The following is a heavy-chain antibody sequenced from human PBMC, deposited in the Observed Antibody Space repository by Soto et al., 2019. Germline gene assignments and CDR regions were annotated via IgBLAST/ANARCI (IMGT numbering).Heavy chain of an antibody. D-gene: IGHD5-18*01. CDR2: ISYDGSNK. J-gene: IGHJ2*01. Sequence: QVQLVESGGGVVQPGRSLRLSCAASGFTFSSYAMHWVRQAPGKGLEWVAVISYDGSNKYYADSVKGRFNISRDNSKNPLYLQMNSLRAEDTAVYYCARDPLWGTAMVLWYFDLWGRGTLVTVSA. V-gene: IGHV3-30-3*01. CDR1: GFTFSSYA. CDR3: ARDPLWGTAMVLWYFDL.